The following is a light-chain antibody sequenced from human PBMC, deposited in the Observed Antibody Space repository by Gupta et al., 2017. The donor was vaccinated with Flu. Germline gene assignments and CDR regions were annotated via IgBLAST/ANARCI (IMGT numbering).Light chain of an antibody. V-gene: IGLV3-21*02. Sequence: TARITCEENNIESKGVHGYQLKPGQAPVLVVYDDSDRPSGIPERFSGSKSGNTATLAISGVEAGDEADYYCQVWASTSESPIYVFGGGTKVTVL. CDR3: QVWASTSESPIYV. J-gene: IGLJ1*01. CDR1: NIESKG. CDR2: DDS.